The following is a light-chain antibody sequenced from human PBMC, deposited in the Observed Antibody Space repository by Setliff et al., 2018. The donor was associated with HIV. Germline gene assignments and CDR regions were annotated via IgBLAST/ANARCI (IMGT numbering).Light chain of an antibody. J-gene: IGLJ3*02. CDR2: SNN. V-gene: IGLV1-44*01. CDR3: AAWDDSLKGGV. Sequence: QSVLTQPPSASGTPGQRVTISCSGSSSNIGSNTVNWYHQLPGTAPKLLIYSNNQRPSGVPDRFSGSKSGTSASLAISGLQSEDEADYYCAAWDDSLKGGVFGGGTQLTVL. CDR1: SSNIGSNT.